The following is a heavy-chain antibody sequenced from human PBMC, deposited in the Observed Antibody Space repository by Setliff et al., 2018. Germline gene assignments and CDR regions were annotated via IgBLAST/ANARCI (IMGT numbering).Heavy chain of an antibody. V-gene: IGHV1-69*16. J-gene: IGHJ6*03. CDR3: ATCVGTSWYDYNFYMDV. Sequence: SVKVSCKASGYTFTTYYMHWVRQAPGQGLEWLGGTIPNLGTTNYAQEFQGRVTIITDESTSTAYMELSSLRSEDTAVYYCATCVGTSWYDYNFYMDVWGIGTTVTVSS. D-gene: IGHD1-26*01. CDR1: GYTFTTYY. CDR2: TIPNLGTT.